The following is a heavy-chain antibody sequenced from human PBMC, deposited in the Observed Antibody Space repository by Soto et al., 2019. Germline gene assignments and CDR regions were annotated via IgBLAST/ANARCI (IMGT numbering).Heavy chain of an antibody. CDR1: GYTFTIYG. V-gene: IGHV1-18*01. D-gene: IGHD6-19*01. Sequence: ASVKVSCKASGYTFTIYGISWVRQAPGQGLEWMGWISAYNGNTNYAQKLQGRVTMTTDTSTSTAYMELRSLRSDDTAVYYCARVQGSIAVPGTGNGFVPWGQGTLITVSS. CDR3: ARVQGSIAVPGTGNGFVP. J-gene: IGHJ5*02. CDR2: ISAYNGNT.